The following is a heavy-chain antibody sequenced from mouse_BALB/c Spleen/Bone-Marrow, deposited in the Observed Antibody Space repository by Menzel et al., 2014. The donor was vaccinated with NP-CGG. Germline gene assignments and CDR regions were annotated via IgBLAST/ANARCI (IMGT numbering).Heavy chain of an antibody. D-gene: IGHD1-2*01. Sequence: LVKTGASVKISCKASGYSFTGYYMHWVKQSHGKSLEWIGYISCYNGATSHNQKFKGKATFTVDTPSSTAYMQFNSLTSEESAVYYCARGDTTATHWYFDVWGAGTTVTVSS. J-gene: IGHJ1*01. V-gene: IGHV1S34*01. CDR2: ISCYNGAT. CDR3: ARGDTTATHWYFDV. CDR1: GYSFTGYY.